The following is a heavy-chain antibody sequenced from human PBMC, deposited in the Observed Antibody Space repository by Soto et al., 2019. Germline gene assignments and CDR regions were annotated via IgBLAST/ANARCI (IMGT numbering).Heavy chain of an antibody. J-gene: IGHJ4*02. V-gene: IGHV3-7*05. CDR2: IKQDGSEK. D-gene: IGHD6-19*01. Sequence: GGSLRLSCAASGFTFSSYWMSWVRQAPGKGLEWVANIKQDGSEKYYVDSVKGRFTISRDNAKNSLYLQMNSLRAEDTAVYYCARSRSTRPPWDSSGWYGCYFDYWGQGTLVTVSS. CDR3: ARSRSTRPPWDSSGWYGCYFDY. CDR1: GFTFSSYW.